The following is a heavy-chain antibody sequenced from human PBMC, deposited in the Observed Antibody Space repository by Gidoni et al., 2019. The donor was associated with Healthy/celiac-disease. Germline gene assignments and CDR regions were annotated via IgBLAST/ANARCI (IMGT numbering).Heavy chain of an antibody. CDR1: GFTFSSYG. Sequence: QVQLVESGGGVVQPGRSLRLSCAASGFTFSSYGMHWVRQAPGKGLEWVAVISYDGSNKYYADSVKGRFTISRDNSKNTLYLQMNSLRAEDTAVYYCAKVIAARQVSRDYWGQGTLVTVSS. V-gene: IGHV3-30*18. CDR3: AKVIAARQVSRDY. CDR2: ISYDGSNK. J-gene: IGHJ4*02. D-gene: IGHD6-6*01.